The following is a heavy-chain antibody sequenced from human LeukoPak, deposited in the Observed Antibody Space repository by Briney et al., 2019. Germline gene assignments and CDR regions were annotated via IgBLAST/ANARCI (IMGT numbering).Heavy chain of an antibody. D-gene: IGHD1-26*01. CDR2: IYYSGST. Sequence: SETLSLTCTVSGGSISSSSYYWGWLRQPPGTGLEWIGSIYYSGSTYYNPSLKSRVTISVDTPKNQFSLKLSSVTAADTAVYYCARQRKWISGSYYFDYWGQGTLVTVSS. V-gene: IGHV4-39*01. CDR3: ARQRKWISGSYYFDY. CDR1: GGSISSSSYY. J-gene: IGHJ4*02.